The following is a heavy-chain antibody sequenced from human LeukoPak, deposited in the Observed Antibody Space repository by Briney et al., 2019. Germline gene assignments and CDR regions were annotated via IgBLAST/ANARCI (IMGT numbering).Heavy chain of an antibody. Sequence: GGSLRLSCAASGFTFSSYSMSWVRQAPGKGLEWISVISGSSGTTFYADSVKGRFTISRDNSKNTLDLQMKSLRAEDTAIYYCAKACTTAVRQPFDSWGQGTLVTVSS. J-gene: IGHJ4*02. V-gene: IGHV3-23*01. CDR3: AKACTTAVRQPFDS. CDR2: ISGSSGTT. D-gene: IGHD1-1*01. CDR1: GFTFSSYS.